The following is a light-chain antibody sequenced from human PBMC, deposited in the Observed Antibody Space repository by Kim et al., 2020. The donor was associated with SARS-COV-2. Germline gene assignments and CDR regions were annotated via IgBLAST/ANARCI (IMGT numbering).Light chain of an antibody. CDR1: QGISSD. V-gene: IGKV1-8*01. CDR2: AAS. J-gene: IGKJ3*01. Sequence: ASTGDRVTITCRASQGISSDLAWYQQKPGKAPKLLIYAASTLQSGVPSRFSGSGSGTDFTLTISCLQSEDFATYFCQQYYSYPVTFGPGTKVDIK. CDR3: QQYYSYPVT.